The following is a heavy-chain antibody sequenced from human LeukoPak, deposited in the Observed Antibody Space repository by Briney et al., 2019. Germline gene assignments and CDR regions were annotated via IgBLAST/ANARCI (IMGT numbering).Heavy chain of an antibody. V-gene: IGHV4-39*07. CDR1: GGSISSSSYY. D-gene: IGHD6-19*01. J-gene: IGHJ4*02. CDR2: IYYSGST. Sequence: SETLSLTCTVSGGSISSSSYYWGWIRQPPGKGLEWIGSIYYSGSTYYNPSLKSRVTISVDTSKNQFSLKLSSVTAADTAVYYCARAGGGWNFDYWGQGTLVTVSS. CDR3: ARAGGGWNFDY.